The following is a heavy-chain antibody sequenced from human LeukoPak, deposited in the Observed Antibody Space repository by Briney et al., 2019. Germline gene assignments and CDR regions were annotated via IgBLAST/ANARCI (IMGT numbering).Heavy chain of an antibody. D-gene: IGHD1-26*01. Sequence: SETLSLTCTVSGGSISSYYWSWIRQPPGKGLEWIGYIYYSGSINYNPSLKSRVTISVDTSKNQFSLKLSSVTAADTAVYYCAREAFSGSYFGYYYGMDVWGQGPRSPSP. V-gene: IGHV4-59*01. CDR3: AREAFSGSYFGYYYGMDV. J-gene: IGHJ6*02. CDR1: GGSISSYY. CDR2: IYYSGSI.